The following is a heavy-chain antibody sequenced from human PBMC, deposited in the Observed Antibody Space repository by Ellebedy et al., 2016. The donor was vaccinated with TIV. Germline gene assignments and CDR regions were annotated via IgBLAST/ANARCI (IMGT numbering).Heavy chain of an antibody. Sequence: GESLKISXAASGFTFSSYSMNWVRQAPGKGLEWVSSISSSSSYIYYADSVKGRFTISRDNAKNSLYLQMNSLRAEDTAVYYCARGLQLVANYYYYYMDVWGKGTTVTVSS. CDR1: GFTFSSYS. V-gene: IGHV3-21*01. CDR3: ARGLQLVANYYYYYMDV. J-gene: IGHJ6*03. CDR2: ISSSSSYI. D-gene: IGHD1-1*01.